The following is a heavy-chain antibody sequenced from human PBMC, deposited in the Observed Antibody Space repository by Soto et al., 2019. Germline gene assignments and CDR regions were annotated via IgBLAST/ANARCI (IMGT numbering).Heavy chain of an antibody. D-gene: IGHD4-4*01. V-gene: IGHV4-61*01. J-gene: IGHJ4*02. CDR2: IYSSGNT. CDR1: GASVNSDNYY. CDR3: ARGYRHYAY. Sequence: QVQLQESGPGLVKPSETLSLTCTVSGASVNSDNYYWSWIRQPPGKGLEWIGYIYSSGNTNSNPSLKRRVTISVDTSKNQFSLTVSSVTAADTAVYFCARGYRHYAYWGQGMLVTVSS.